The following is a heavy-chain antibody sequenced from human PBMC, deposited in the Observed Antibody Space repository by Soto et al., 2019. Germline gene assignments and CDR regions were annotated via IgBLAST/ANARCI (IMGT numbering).Heavy chain of an antibody. V-gene: IGHV1-3*01. Sequence: ASVKVSCKASGYTFTSYALHWVRQAPGQRLDWIGWINVGNGNTKYSQKFQGRVTITRDTSASTASLEPSSLISEDTAVYYCARDLKGSLPPDPWGEGTLVTVSS. CDR2: INVGNGNT. CDR3: ARDLKGSLPPDP. CDR1: GYTFTSYA. J-gene: IGHJ5*02.